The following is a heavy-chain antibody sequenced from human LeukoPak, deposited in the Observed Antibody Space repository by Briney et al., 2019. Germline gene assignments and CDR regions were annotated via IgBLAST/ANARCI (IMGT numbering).Heavy chain of an antibody. Sequence: ASVKVSCKAFGYTFTIYGISWVRQAPGQGLEWMGWISAYNGNTDYAQKLQGRVTMTTDTSTSTTYMELRSLRSDDTAVYYCARDRWDYGEDFDYWGQGTLVTVSS. CDR3: ARDRWDYGEDFDY. CDR2: ISAYNGNT. CDR1: GYTFTIYG. D-gene: IGHD4-17*01. J-gene: IGHJ4*02. V-gene: IGHV1-18*01.